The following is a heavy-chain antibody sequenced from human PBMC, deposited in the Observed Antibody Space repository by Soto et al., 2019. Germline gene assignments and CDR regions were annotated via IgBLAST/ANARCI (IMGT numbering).Heavy chain of an antibody. Sequence: QMQLVESGGGVVQPGESLRLSCAASGFTFNYYPMHWVRQTPCKGLEWVAVISFDGSNKFYADSVKGRFTVSRDNSKNMLYLQLNSLRPEDAAVYYCARLPGALVAVLYIYPLDGREAMSDVDVWGQGTTVSVSS. CDR3: ARLPGALVAVLYIYPLDGREAMSDVDV. D-gene: IGHD6-19*01. V-gene: IGHV3-30-3*01. CDR1: GFTFNYYP. J-gene: IGHJ6*02. CDR2: ISFDGSNK.